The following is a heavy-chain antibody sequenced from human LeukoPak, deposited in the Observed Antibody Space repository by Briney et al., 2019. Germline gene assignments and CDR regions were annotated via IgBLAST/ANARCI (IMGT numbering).Heavy chain of an antibody. CDR2: IYSGGST. D-gene: IGHD3-22*01. J-gene: IGHJ3*02. CDR1: GLTVSSNY. V-gene: IGHV3-53*01. Sequence: GGSLRLSCAASGLTVSSNYMSWVRQAPGKGLEWVSVIYSGGSTYYADSVKGRFTISRDNSKNTLYLQMNRLRAEDTAVYYCARDARTYYYDSSRAFDIWGQGTMVTVSS. CDR3: ARDARTYYYDSSRAFDI.